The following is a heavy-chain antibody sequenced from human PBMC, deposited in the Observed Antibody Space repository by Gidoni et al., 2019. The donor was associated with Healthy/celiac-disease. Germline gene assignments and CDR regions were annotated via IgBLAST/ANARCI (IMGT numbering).Heavy chain of an antibody. D-gene: IGHD6-19*01. CDR1: GFTFSSYA. CDR2: ISGSGGST. J-gene: IGHJ4*02. V-gene: IGHV3-23*01. Sequence: EVQLLESGGGLVQPGGSLRLSCAASGFTFSSYAMSWVRQAPGKGLEWFSGISGSGGSTYYADSVKGRFTISRDNSRNTLYLQMNSLRAEDTAVYYCAKAVAGMFCFDCWGQGTLVTVSS. CDR3: AKAVAGMFCFDC.